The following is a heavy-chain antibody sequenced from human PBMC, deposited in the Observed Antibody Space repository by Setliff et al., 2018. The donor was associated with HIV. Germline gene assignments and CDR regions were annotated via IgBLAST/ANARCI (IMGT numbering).Heavy chain of an antibody. D-gene: IGHD3-10*01. V-gene: IGHV1-8*01. CDR1: AYFTNVD. CDR3: ARGKGVGGVIITGGLDV. CDR2: MNPNSGVS. Sequence: ASVKVSCKASAYFTNVDIHWLRRATGQGLEWVGWMNPNSGVSGYGQKFQGRVTMTRDTSISTAYMELSSLTSEDAAVYYCARGKGVGGVIITGGLDVWGKGTTVTVSS. J-gene: IGHJ6*04.